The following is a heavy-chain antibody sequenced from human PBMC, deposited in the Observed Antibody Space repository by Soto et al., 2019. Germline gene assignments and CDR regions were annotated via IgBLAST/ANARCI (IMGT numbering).Heavy chain of an antibody. V-gene: IGHV2-5*02. Sequence: QITLKESGPTLVKTTQTLTLTCTFSGFSLSTIGVGVGWIRQPPGKALEWLALISWDDDKRYSSSLKSRLTVTKDTATNHVVQTMTNMYPVDTAAYYCARAGGSPDWFDPWGQGTLVTVSS. CDR1: GFSLSTIGVG. CDR2: ISWDDDK. J-gene: IGHJ5*02. D-gene: IGHD1-26*01. CDR3: ARAGGSPDWFDP.